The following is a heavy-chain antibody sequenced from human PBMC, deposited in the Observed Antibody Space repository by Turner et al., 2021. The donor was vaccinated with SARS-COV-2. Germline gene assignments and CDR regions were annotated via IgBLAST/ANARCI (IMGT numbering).Heavy chain of an antibody. CDR3: ARLAGSSWHFDY. CDR1: GFTFSCYW. D-gene: IGHD6-13*01. J-gene: IGHJ4*02. Sequence: VQLVEAGGGLVQPGRSLILSFAPSGFTFSCYWMSWVRQAPGKGLEWVANIKQDGSEKYYVDSVKGRFTISSDNAKNSVYLQMNSMRDEDTAVYDCARLAGSSWHFDYWGQGTLVTVSS. V-gene: IGHV3-7*01. CDR2: IKQDGSEK.